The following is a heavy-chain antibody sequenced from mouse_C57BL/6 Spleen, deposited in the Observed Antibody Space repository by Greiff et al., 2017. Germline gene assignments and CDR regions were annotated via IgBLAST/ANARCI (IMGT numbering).Heavy chain of an antibody. Sequence: QVQLQQSGAELARPGASVKMSCKASGYTFPSYTMHWVKQRPGQGLEWIGYINPSSGYTKYNQKFKDKATVTADKSSSTAYMQLSSLTSEDSAVYYCASTAQATNYWGQGTTLTVAS. CDR3: ASTAQATNY. V-gene: IGHV1-4*01. J-gene: IGHJ2*01. D-gene: IGHD3-2*02. CDR1: GYTFPSYT. CDR2: INPSSGYT.